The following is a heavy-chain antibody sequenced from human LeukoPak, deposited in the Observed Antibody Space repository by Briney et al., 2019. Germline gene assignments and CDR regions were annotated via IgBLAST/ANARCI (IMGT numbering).Heavy chain of an antibody. Sequence: PGGSLRLSCAASGFTVSSNYMSWVRQAPGKGLEWVSSISSSSSYIYYADSVKGRFTISRDNAKNSLYLQMNSLRAEDTAVYYCARDDPYSRGIDYWGQGTLVTVSS. J-gene: IGHJ4*02. CDR3: ARDDPYSRGIDY. CDR2: ISSSSSYI. CDR1: GFTVSSNY. D-gene: IGHD6-13*01. V-gene: IGHV3-21*01.